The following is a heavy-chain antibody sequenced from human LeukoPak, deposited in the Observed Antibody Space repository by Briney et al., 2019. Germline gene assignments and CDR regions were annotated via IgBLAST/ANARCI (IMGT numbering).Heavy chain of an antibody. CDR1: GFTLSSYG. D-gene: IGHD3-10*01. J-gene: IGHJ4*02. Sequence: GGTLRLSCAASGFTLSSYGMSWVRQAPGKGLEWVSAISGSGGSTYYADSVKGRFTISRDNSKNTLYLQMNSLRAEDTAVYYCAKCPPTNTLWFGELYLNYWSQGTLVTVSS. CDR2: ISGSGGST. CDR3: AKCPPTNTLWFGELYLNY. V-gene: IGHV3-23*01.